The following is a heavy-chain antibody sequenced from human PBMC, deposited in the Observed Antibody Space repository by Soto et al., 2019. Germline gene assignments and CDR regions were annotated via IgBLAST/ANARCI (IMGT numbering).Heavy chain of an antibody. CDR3: ARKNSGYSSSWYIYYFYYYGMDV. Sequence: ASVKVSCKASGYTFTGYYMHWVRQAPGQGLEWMGWINPNSGGTNYAQKFQGRVTMTRDTSISTAYMELSRLRSDDTAVYYCARKNSGYSSSWYIYYFYYYGMDVWGQGTTVTVSS. D-gene: IGHD6-13*01. J-gene: IGHJ6*02. CDR2: INPNSGGT. CDR1: GYTFTGYY. V-gene: IGHV1-2*02.